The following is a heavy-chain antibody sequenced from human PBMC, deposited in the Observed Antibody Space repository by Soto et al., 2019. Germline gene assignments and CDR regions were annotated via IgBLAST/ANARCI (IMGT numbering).Heavy chain of an antibody. V-gene: IGHV1-69*13. Sequence: SVKVSCKASGCTFSSYAISWVRQAPGQGLEWMGGIIPIFGTANYAQKFQGRVTITADESTSTAYMELSSLRSEDTAVYYCARYYYDSSGYYYFDYWGQGTLVTVSS. CDR3: ARYYYDSSGYYYFDY. CDR1: GCTFSSYA. J-gene: IGHJ4*02. CDR2: IIPIFGTA. D-gene: IGHD3-22*01.